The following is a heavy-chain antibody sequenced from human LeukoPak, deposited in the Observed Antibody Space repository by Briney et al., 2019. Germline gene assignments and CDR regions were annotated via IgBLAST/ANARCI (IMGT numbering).Heavy chain of an antibody. D-gene: IGHD3-10*01. CDR3: ARPMIRGVGGFDI. J-gene: IGHJ3*02. V-gene: IGHV1-18*01. Sequence: SVKVSCKASGYTFTNYGINWVRQAPGQGLEWMGWISTYNGNTNYAQKFQGRVTMTTDTSTSTVQMELRSLRSDDTAVYYCARPMIRGVGGFDIWGQGTMVTVSS. CDR2: ISTYNGNT. CDR1: GYTFTNYG.